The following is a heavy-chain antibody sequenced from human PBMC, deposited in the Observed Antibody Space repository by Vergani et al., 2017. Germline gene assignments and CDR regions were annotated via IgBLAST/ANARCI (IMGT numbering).Heavy chain of an antibody. J-gene: IGHJ5*02. CDR1: FLSFLFSY. CDR3: ASRLYCSGGSCYSSNWFDP. Sequence: PSDPLSLPFAVSFLSFLFSYCSCLRHPPGKVLYCILELNHSGSTNYTPSLTRRVTISVDTSKNQFSLKLSSVTAADTAVYYCASRLYCSGGSCYSSNWFDPWGQGTLVTVSS. V-gene: IGHV4-34*01. D-gene: IGHD2-15*01. CDR2: LNHSGST.